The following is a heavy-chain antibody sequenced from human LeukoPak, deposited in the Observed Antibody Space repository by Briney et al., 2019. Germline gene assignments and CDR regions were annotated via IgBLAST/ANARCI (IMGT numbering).Heavy chain of an antibody. CDR3: ARGEYSSSSAMTN. D-gene: IGHD6-6*01. J-gene: IGHJ4*02. CDR2: IYSDNT. CDR1: GFTVSSNS. Sequence: GGSLRLSCTVSGFTVSSNSMSWVRQAPGKGLEWVSFIYSDNTHYSDSVKGRFTISRDNAKNSLYLQMNSLRAEDTAVYYCARGEYSSSSAMTNWGQGTLVTVSS. V-gene: IGHV3-53*01.